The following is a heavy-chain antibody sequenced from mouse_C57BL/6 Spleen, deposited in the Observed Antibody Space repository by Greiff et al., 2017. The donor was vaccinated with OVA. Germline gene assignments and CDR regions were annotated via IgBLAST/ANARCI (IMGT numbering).Heavy chain of an antibody. Sequence: QVQLQQSGTELVKPGASVKLSCKASGYTFTSYWMHWVKQRPGQGLEWIGNINPSNGGTNYNEKFKSKATLTVDKSSSTAYMQLSSLTSEDSAVYYCARKGVARKAMDYWGQGTSVTVSS. V-gene: IGHV1-53*01. CDR2: INPSNGGT. CDR3: ARKGVARKAMDY. D-gene: IGHD1-1*02. J-gene: IGHJ4*01. CDR1: GYTFTSYW.